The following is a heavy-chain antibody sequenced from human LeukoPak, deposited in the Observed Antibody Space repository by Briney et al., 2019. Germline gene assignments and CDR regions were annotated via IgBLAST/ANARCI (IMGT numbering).Heavy chain of an antibody. J-gene: IGHJ6*03. CDR2: IYHSGST. CDR1: GYSISSGYY. V-gene: IGHV4-38-2*02. Sequence: SETLSLTCTVSGYSISSGYYWGRIRQPPGKGLEWIGSIYHSGSTHYNPSLKTRVTISVDTSKNQFSLKLSSVTAADTAVYYCARRGSYYYYYYMDVWGKGTTVTVSS. CDR3: ARRGSYYYYYYMDV. D-gene: IGHD1-26*01.